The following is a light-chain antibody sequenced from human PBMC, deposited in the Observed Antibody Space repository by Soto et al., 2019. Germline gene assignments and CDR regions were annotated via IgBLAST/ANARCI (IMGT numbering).Light chain of an antibody. V-gene: IGKV3-20*01. CDR3: QHYCQT. Sequence: EIVLTQSPGTLSLSPGERATLSCRASQGVGNNYLAWYQHKPGQAPRLLIYGASSRATGIPDRFSGSGSGTDFTLTISRLEPEDFAVYYCQHYCQTVGRGTNVEI. CDR2: GAS. CDR1: QGVGNNY. J-gene: IGKJ1*01.